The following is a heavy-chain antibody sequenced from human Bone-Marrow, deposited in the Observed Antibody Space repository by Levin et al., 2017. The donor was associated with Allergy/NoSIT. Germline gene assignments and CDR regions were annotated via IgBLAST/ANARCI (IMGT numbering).Heavy chain of an antibody. CDR2: MNPNSGQT. J-gene: IGHJ6*02. CDR1: GYIFTKYD. CDR3: ARGRVYYGEGMDV. V-gene: IGHV1-8*01. D-gene: IGHD3-3*01. Sequence: GESLKISCKASGYIFTKYDLNWVRQAPGQGPEWMGSMNPNSGQTGYAQRFKGRVTITRDTAMSTAYMELNSLTSEDTAVYYCARGRVYYGEGMDVWGQGTTVIVSS.